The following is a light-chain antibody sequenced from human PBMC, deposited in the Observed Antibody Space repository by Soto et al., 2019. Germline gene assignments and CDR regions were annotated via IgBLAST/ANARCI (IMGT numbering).Light chain of an antibody. CDR2: DAS. CDR1: ESINSSF. J-gene: IGKJ1*01. Sequence: VLTQSPGTLSLSPGESATLSCRASESINSSFLAWYQQKPGQAPRLLIYDASRRATGIPDRFSGSGSGTDFTLTIHRLEPEDFAVYYCQQYARSPRTFGQGTKVDIK. V-gene: IGKV3-20*01. CDR3: QQYARSPRT.